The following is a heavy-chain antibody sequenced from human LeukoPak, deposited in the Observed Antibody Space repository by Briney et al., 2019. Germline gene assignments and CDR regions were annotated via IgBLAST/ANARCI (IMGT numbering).Heavy chain of an antibody. J-gene: IGHJ4*02. CDR2: IRYDGSNK. CDR1: GFTFSNYG. CDR3: AKASSSDWDFDY. D-gene: IGHD6-19*01. Sequence: GGSLRLSCAASGFTFSNYGMHWVRQAPGKGLKWVAFIRYDGSNKFYADSVKGRFTISRDNSKNTLYLQMNSLRAEDTAVYYCAKASSSDWDFDYWGQGTLVTVSS. V-gene: IGHV3-30*02.